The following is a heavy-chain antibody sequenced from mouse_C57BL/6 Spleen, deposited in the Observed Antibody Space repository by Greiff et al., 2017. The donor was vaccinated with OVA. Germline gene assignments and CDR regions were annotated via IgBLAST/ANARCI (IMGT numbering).Heavy chain of an antibody. CDR1: GYAFRSYW. D-gene: IGHD2-1*01. J-gene: IGHJ1*03. V-gene: IGHV1-80*01. Sequence: VHLQQSGAELVKPGASVKISCKASGYAFRSYWMNWVKQRPGKGLEWIGQIYPGDGDTNYHGTFKGKATLTADKSSSTAYMQLSSLTAEDSAVDCWARAGADGNRRVDVWGTGTTVTVAA. CDR3: ARAGADGNRRVDV. CDR2: IYPGDGDT.